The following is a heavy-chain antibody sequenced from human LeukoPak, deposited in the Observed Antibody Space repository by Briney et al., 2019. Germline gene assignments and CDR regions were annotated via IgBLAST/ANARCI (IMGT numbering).Heavy chain of an antibody. D-gene: IGHD3-16*02. V-gene: IGHV5-51*01. CDR2: IYPGDSDT. CDR3: ARPRRSLGELSFDY. CDR1: GYSFTSYW. J-gene: IGHJ4*02. Sequence: GESLKISCKGSGYSFTSYWNGWVRQMPGKGLEWMGIIYPGDSDTRYSPSFQGQVTISADKSISTAYLQWSSLKASDTAMYYCARPRRSLGELSFDYWDQGTLVTVSS.